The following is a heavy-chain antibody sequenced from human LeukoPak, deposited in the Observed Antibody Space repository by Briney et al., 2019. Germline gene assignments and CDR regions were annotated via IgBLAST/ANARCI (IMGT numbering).Heavy chain of an antibody. CDR2: VHNSGIT. CDR3: ARDPDSSGDGFFDF. Sequence: PSETLSLTCTVSGGSISTYFWSWIRQPPGKGLEWIAYVHNSGITNYNPSLQSRVSISLDTSKNQFSLKLRSVTAADTAVYYCARDPDSSGDGFFDFWGQGTLVTVSS. V-gene: IGHV4-59*01. D-gene: IGHD3-22*01. J-gene: IGHJ4*02. CDR1: GGSISTYF.